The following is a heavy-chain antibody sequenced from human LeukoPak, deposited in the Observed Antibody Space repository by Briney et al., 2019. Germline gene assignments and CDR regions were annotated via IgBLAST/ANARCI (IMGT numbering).Heavy chain of an antibody. CDR1: GFTFSSYA. CDR2: ISGSGGST. Sequence: GGSLRLSCAASGFTFSSYAMSWVRQAPGKGLEWVSAISGSGGSTYYADSVKGRFTISRDNSKITLYLQMNSLRAEDTAVYYCAKSYNGYESKPDYWGQGTLVTVSS. CDR3: AKSYNGYESKPDY. D-gene: IGHD5-12*01. J-gene: IGHJ4*02. V-gene: IGHV3-23*01.